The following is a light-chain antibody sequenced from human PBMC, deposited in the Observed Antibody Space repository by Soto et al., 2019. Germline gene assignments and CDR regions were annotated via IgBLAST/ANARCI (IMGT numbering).Light chain of an antibody. V-gene: IGKV1-5*01. CDR2: DAS. J-gene: IGKJ5*01. CDR3: KQYNSYPIT. CDR1: QTTSSW. Sequence: DIQMTQSPSTLSASVGDRVTITCRASQTTSSWLAWYQQKPGKAPKLLIYDASSLESGVPSRFSGSGFGTEFTLTIRSLQPDDFATYYCKQYNSYPITFGQGTRLEIK.